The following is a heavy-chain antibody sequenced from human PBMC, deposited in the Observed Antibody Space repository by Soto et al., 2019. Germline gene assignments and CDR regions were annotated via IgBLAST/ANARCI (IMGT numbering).Heavy chain of an antibody. Sequence: GGALRVACSASGFPFSSYAMIWVRQARGKGLEWVSAISGSGGSTYYADSVKGRFTISGDNSKNTLYLQMNSLRAEDTAVYYCAKSPPAIAARHYYGMDVWGQGTTVTVPS. D-gene: IGHD6-6*01. CDR3: AKSPPAIAARHYYGMDV. CDR2: ISGSGGST. J-gene: IGHJ6*02. V-gene: IGHV3-23*01. CDR1: GFPFSSYA.